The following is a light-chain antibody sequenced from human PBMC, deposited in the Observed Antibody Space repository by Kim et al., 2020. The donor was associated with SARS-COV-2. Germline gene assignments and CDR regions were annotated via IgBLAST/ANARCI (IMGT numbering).Light chain of an antibody. CDR2: QDT. V-gene: IGLV3-1*01. Sequence: SYELTQPPSVSVSPGQTASITCSGDKLGDKYASWYQQKPGQSPVVVIYQDTKRPSGIPDRFSGSNSGNTATLTISGTQAMDEADYYCQAWDSSTSVVFGGGTKLTVL. CDR1: KLGDKY. CDR3: QAWDSSTSVV. J-gene: IGLJ2*01.